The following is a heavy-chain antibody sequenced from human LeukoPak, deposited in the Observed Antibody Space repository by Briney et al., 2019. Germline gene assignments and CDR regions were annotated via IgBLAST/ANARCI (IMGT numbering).Heavy chain of an antibody. D-gene: IGHD6-19*01. CDR3: ARGNRDSSGFYFYYGMDV. CDR1: GFTFDDYA. Sequence: GRSLRLSCAASGFTFDDYAMFWVRQVPGEGPEWVSGIGWDSRNIGYAASVKGRFTTSRDNGKKSVYLQINSLRAEDTALYYCARGNRDSSGFYFYYGMDVWGQGTMVTVSS. V-gene: IGHV3-9*01. J-gene: IGHJ6*02. CDR2: IGWDSRNI.